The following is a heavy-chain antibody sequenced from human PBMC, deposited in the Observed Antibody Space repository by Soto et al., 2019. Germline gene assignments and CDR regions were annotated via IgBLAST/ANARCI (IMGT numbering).Heavy chain of an antibody. V-gene: IGHV3-11*04. D-gene: IGHD6-19*01. CDR2: ISSSGSTI. J-gene: IGHJ5*02. Sequence: GGSLRLSCAASGFTFSDYYMSWIRQAPGKGLEWVSYISSSGSTIYYADSVKGRFTISRDNAKNSLYLQMNSLRVEDTAVYYYARTYSSGWYEGWFDPWGQGALVTVPQ. CDR3: ARTYSSGWYEGWFDP. CDR1: GFTFSDYY.